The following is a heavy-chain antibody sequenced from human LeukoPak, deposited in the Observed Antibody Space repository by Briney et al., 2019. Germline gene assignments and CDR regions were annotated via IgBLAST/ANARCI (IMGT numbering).Heavy chain of an antibody. V-gene: IGHV3-23*01. D-gene: IGHD4-23*01. Sequence: GSLRLSCAASGFTFSSYAMSWVRQAPGKGLEWVSAISGSGGSTYYADSVKGRFTISRDNSKNTLYLQMNSLRAEDTALYHCARAVDPNWYFDLWGRGTLVTVSS. J-gene: IGHJ2*01. CDR1: GFTFSSYA. CDR2: ISGSGGST. CDR3: ARAVDPNWYFDL.